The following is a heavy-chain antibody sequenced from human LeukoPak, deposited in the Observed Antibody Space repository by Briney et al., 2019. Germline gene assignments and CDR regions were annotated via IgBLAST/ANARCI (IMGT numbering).Heavy chain of an antibody. Sequence: GGSLRLSCAAFRFTFSDYYMSWLRQAPGKGLEWVSYISTSGNTIYYADSVKGRFTISRDNAMNSLYLQMNSLRAEDTAVYYCARDNSYYYGSGSPGYWGQGTLVTVSS. CDR2: ISTSGNTI. CDR1: RFTFSDYY. CDR3: ARDNSYYYGSGSPGY. D-gene: IGHD3-10*01. J-gene: IGHJ4*02. V-gene: IGHV3-11*04.